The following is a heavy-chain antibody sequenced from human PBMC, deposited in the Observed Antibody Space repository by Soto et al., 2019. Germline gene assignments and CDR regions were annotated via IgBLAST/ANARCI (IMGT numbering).Heavy chain of an antibody. D-gene: IGHD1-26*01. Sequence: SQTLSLTCTVSGGSFSGDYCSWSRLPPGKGMEWIGEVNHCGSTNYNQSPTSPITISVXXXXXXIXLXLNXXAAADAAVYYCARGDSGGFFDYWCPGTLVTVSA. CDR2: VNHCGST. V-gene: IGHV4-34*01. CDR3: ARGDSGGFFDY. J-gene: IGHJ4*02. CDR1: GGSFSGDY.